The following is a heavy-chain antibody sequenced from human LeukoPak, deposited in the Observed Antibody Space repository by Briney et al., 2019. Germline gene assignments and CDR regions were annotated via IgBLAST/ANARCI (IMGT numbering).Heavy chain of an antibody. CDR1: GYAFTSYG. CDR2: ISTYNDNT. D-gene: IGHD6-19*01. J-gene: IGHJ4*02. V-gene: IGHV1-18*01. Sequence: ASVKVSCKASGYAFTSYGLSWVRQAPGQGLEWMGWISTYNDNTHYAQKFQGRVTMTTDTSTNTAYMELRSLRSDDTAVYYCAREMAVAGSGVIDSWGQGTLVTVSS. CDR3: AREMAVAGSGVIDS.